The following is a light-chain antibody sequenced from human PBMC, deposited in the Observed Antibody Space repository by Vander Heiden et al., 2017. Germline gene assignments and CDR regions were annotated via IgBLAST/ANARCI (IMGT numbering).Light chain of an antibody. J-gene: IGKJ5*01. V-gene: IGKV1-33*01. CDR1: QDISNY. Sequence: DIQMTQSPSSLSASVGDRVTITCQASQDISNYLNWYQQKPGKAPKLLIYDASNLETGVPSRFSGSGSGTDFTFTISSLQPEDFATYYCQQDDNLPFTFGQGTLMDIK. CDR2: DAS. CDR3: QQDDNLPFT.